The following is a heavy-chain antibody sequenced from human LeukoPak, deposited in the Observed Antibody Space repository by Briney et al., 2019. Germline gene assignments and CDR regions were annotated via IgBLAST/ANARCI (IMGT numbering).Heavy chain of an antibody. CDR3: ARTTYSSGWYGFDY. Sequence: ASVKVSCKASGYTFTSYGISWVRQAPGQGLEWMGWIITYKGNTNYAQKLQGRVTMTTDTSTSTAYMDLRSLRSDDTAVYYCARTTYSSGWYGFDYWGQGTLVTVS. D-gene: IGHD6-19*01. J-gene: IGHJ4*02. CDR2: IITYKGNT. CDR1: GYTFTSYG. V-gene: IGHV1-18*01.